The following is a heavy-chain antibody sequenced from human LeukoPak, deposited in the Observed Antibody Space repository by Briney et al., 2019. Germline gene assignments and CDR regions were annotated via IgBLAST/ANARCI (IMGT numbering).Heavy chain of an antibody. J-gene: IGHJ4*02. CDR2: IYYSGST. D-gene: IGHD1-26*01. CDR1: GGSISSGGYY. CDR3: ANGKWELLDY. V-gene: IGHV4-31*03. Sequence: SETLSLTCTVSGGSISSGGYYWSWIRQHPGKGLEWIGYIYYSGSTYYNPSLKSRVTISVDTSKNQFSLKLSSVTAADTAVYYCANGKWELLDYWGQGTLVTVSS.